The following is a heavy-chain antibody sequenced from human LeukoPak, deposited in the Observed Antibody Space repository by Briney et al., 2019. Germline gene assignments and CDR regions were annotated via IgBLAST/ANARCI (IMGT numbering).Heavy chain of an antibody. Sequence: GESLKISCKGSGYSFTSYWIGWVRQMPGKGLEWMGIIYPGDSDTRYSPSLQGQVTISADKSISTAYLQWSSLKASDTAIYYCVRQADSSGWYYFDYWGPGTRVTVTS. CDR3: VRQADSSGWYYFDY. CDR2: IYPGDSDT. J-gene: IGHJ4*02. D-gene: IGHD6-19*01. V-gene: IGHV5-51*01. CDR1: GYSFTSYW.